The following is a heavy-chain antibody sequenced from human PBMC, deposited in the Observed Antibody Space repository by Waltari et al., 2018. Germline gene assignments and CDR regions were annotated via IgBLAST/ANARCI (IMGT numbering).Heavy chain of an antibody. CDR1: GYTFTGYY. V-gene: IGHV1-2*06. Sequence: QVQLVQSGAEVKKPGASVTVPCKASGYTFTGYYMHWVRQAPGQGLEWMGRINPNSGGTNYAQKFQGRVTMTRDTSISTAYMELSRLRSDDTAVYYCAVSGIAETYYFDYWGQGTLVTVSS. D-gene: IGHD6-13*01. CDR2: INPNSGGT. CDR3: AVSGIAETYYFDY. J-gene: IGHJ4*02.